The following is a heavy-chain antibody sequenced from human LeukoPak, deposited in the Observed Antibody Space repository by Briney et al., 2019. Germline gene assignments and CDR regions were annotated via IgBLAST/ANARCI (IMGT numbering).Heavy chain of an antibody. Sequence: PGGSLRLSCAASGFTFSSYSMNWVRQTPGKGLEWVSSISSSSSYIFYADSVKGRFTISRDNAKNSLYLHMNSLRAEDTAVYYCVAAAGYYFDYWGQGTLVTVSS. J-gene: IGHJ4*02. CDR2: ISSSSSYI. CDR3: VAAAGYYFDY. V-gene: IGHV3-21*01. CDR1: GFTFSSYS. D-gene: IGHD6-25*01.